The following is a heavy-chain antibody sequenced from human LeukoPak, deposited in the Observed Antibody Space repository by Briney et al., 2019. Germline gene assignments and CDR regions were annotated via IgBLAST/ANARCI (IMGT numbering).Heavy chain of an antibody. CDR1: GGSFSGYY. D-gene: IGHD3-16*02. Sequence: PSETLSLTCAVYGGSFSGYYWSWIRQPPGKGLEWIGEINHSGSTNYNPSLKSRVTISVDTSKNQFSLKLSSVTAADTAVYYCARRPVWGSYRNNWFDPWGQGTLVTVSS. CDR3: ARRPVWGSYRNNWFDP. CDR2: INHSGST. V-gene: IGHV4-34*01. J-gene: IGHJ5*02.